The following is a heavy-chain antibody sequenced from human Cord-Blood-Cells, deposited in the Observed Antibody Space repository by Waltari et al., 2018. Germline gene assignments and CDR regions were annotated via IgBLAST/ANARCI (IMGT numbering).Heavy chain of an antibody. Sequence: QLQLVQSGVVVKKPGSSFKVSFKASLFTFSTYGTSLVRQAPVQGIKWTGGFHPISGTANYAQKFQGRVPISADEATSTAYMVLRSLRSEHKAVYSCARTDSRDWHVDLWRRGNVVTAPS. CDR3: ARTDSRDWHVDL. CDR1: LFTFSTYG. D-gene: IGHD6-19*01. V-gene: IGHV1-69*01. J-gene: IGHJ2*01. CDR2: FHPISGTA.